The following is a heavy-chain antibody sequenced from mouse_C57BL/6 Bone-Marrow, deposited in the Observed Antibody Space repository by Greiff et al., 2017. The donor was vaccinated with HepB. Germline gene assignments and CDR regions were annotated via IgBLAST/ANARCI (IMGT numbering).Heavy chain of an antibody. CDR1: GYTFTSYW. V-gene: IGHV1-64*01. CDR3: ARGGEYPFYFDY. D-gene: IGHD5-2*01. Sequence: QVQLQQPGAELVKPGASVKLSCKASGYTFTSYWMHWVKQRPGQGLEWIGMIHPNSGSTNYNEKFKSKATLTVDKSSSTAYMQLSSLTSEDSAVYYCARGGEYPFYFDYWGQGTTLTVSS. CDR2: IHPNSGST. J-gene: IGHJ2*01.